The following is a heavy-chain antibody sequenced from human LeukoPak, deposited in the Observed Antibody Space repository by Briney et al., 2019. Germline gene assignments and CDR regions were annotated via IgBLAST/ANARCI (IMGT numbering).Heavy chain of an antibody. CDR1: GFTFSSDA. V-gene: IGHV3-30-3*01. J-gene: IGHJ3*02. Sequence: GGSLRLSCAASGFTFSSDAMSWVRQAPGKGLEWVAVISYDGSNKYYTDSVKGRFTISRDHSQNTVSLQMNSLRAEDTAVYYCARVVLQMTAIGGGAFEIWGQGTMVTVSS. D-gene: IGHD5-24*01. CDR2: ISYDGSNK. CDR3: ARVVLQMTAIGGGAFEI.